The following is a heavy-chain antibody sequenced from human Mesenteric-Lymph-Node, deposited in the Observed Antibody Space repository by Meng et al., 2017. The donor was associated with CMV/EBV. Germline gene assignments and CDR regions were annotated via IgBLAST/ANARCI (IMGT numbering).Heavy chain of an antibody. CDR1: GFTFNNYA. V-gene: IGHV3-23*01. D-gene: IGHD2-15*01. CDR3: ARDRGYCSGDSCPTPYYYGMDV. Sequence: GGSLRLSCTASGFTFNNYAMSWVRQAPGKGLEWVSVISGSGGRTYYADSVKGRFIISRDNAKNSLYLQMNSLRAEDTALYYCARDRGYCSGDSCPTPYYYGMDVWGQGTTVTVSS. CDR2: ISGSGGRT. J-gene: IGHJ6*02.